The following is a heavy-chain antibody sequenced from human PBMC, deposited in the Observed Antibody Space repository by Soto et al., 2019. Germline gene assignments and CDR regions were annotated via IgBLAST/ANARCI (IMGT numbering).Heavy chain of an antibody. CDR3: VRLGFGESREMAV. D-gene: IGHD3-10*01. CDR2: IYPGDSDT. Sequence: PGESLKISCKGSGYSFTGYWIGWVRQMPGKGLEWMGIIYPGDSDTRYSPSFQGQVTISADKSISTAYLQWSSLKASDTAMYYCVRLGFGESREMAVWGQGTTVTVSS. CDR1: GYSFTGYW. J-gene: IGHJ6*02. V-gene: IGHV5-51*01.